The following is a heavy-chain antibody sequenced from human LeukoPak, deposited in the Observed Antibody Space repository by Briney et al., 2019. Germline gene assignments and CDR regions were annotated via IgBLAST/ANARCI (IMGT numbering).Heavy chain of an antibody. V-gene: IGHV3-11*01. CDR3: ARTRYPIAFHI. CDR2: ISTSGNTI. CDR1: GFTFSDYY. J-gene: IGHJ3*02. D-gene: IGHD3-9*01. Sequence: GGSLRLSCAASGFTFSDYYMSWIRQAPGKGLEWVSYISTSGNTIYYAVSVKGRFTISRDNAKNSLYLQMNSLRAEDTAAYYCARTRYPIAFHIWGQGTMVTVSS.